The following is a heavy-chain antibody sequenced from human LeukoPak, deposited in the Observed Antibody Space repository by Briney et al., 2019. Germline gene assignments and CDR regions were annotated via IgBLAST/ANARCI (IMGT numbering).Heavy chain of an antibody. CDR3: ARDRGVAYDYVWGSYRYALDY. J-gene: IGHJ4*02. CDR1: GGTFSSYA. D-gene: IGHD3-16*02. Sequence: SVKVSCKASGGTFSSYAISWVRQAPGQGLEWMGRIIPIFGTANYAQKFQGRVTITTDESTSTAYMELSSLRSEDTAVYYCARDRGVAYDYVWGSYRYALDYWGQGTLVTVSS. V-gene: IGHV1-69*05. CDR2: IIPIFGTA.